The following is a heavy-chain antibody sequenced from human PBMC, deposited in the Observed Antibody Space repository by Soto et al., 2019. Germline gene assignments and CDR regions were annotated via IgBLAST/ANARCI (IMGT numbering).Heavy chain of an antibody. CDR3: ARWGDDKKMDV. D-gene: IGHD3-16*01. Sequence: QEQLLESGGGVVQPGRSLRLSCVASGFTFSSHGMHWVRQAPGKGLEWVAVIWYDGSNKYYADSVKGRFTVSRDNSKNTLYLQMNSLRADDTAVYYCARWGDDKKMDVWGQGTTVTVSS. J-gene: IGHJ6*02. CDR1: GFTFSSHG. CDR2: IWYDGSNK. V-gene: IGHV3-33*01.